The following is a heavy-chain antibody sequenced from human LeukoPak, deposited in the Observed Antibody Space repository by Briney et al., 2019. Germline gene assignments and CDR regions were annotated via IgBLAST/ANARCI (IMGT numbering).Heavy chain of an antibody. D-gene: IGHD6-13*01. CDR3: AREGDSSSVGWFDP. Sequence: SETLSLTCAVYGGSFSGYYWSWIRQPPGKGLEWIGEINHSGSTNYNPSLKSRVTISVDTSKNQFSLKLSSVTAADTAVYYYAREGDSSSVGWFDPWGQGTLVTVSS. V-gene: IGHV4-34*01. CDR1: GGSFSGYY. CDR2: INHSGST. J-gene: IGHJ5*02.